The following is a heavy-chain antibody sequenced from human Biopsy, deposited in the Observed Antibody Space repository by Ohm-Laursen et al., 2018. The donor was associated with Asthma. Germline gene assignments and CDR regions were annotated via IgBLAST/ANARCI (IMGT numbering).Heavy chain of an antibody. D-gene: IGHD3-22*01. CDR2: IYYTGTT. CDR3: ARDRAMISET. J-gene: IGHJ5*02. V-gene: IGHV4-39*02. CDR1: GGSISSSSYY. Sequence: SETLSLTCTVSGGSISSSSYYWGWIRQPPGKGLAWIGHIYYTGTTNYSPSLKSRATISVDTSKNQFSLRLTSVTAADTAVYYCARDRAMISETWGQGTLVTVSS.